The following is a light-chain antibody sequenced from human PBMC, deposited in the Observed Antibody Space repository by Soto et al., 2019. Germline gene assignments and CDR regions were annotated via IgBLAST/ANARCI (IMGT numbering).Light chain of an antibody. V-gene: IGLV1-44*01. CDR3: AAWDDTLKRYV. Sequence: QTALAQPPSASDNPGHTLSISCSGSNSNSASNTVNLYQHLPGTAPKLLIYYNNQRPSGVPDRFSGSKSGTSASLAISGLQSEDESDYSCAAWDDTLKRYVFGTGTKVTVL. CDR1: NSNSASNT. CDR2: YNN. J-gene: IGLJ1*01.